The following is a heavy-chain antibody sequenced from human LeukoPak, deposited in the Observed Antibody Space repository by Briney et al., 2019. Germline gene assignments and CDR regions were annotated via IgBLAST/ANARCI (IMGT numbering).Heavy chain of an antibody. CDR3: AREGLAEAAPTIRYYNYYMDV. CDR1: GGSITSANW. Sequence: SETLSLTCAVSGGSITSANWWSWVRQSPGKGLEWIGEIYHTGNTNYNPSLNSRVSISLDTSKNQFSLRLSSVTAADTAVYYCAREGLAEAAPTIRYYNYYMDVWGKGTTVSVSS. D-gene: IGHD6-19*01. V-gene: IGHV4-4*02. J-gene: IGHJ6*03. CDR2: IYHTGNT.